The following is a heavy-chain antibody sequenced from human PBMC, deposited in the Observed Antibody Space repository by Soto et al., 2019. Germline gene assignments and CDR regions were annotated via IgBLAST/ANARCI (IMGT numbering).Heavy chain of an antibody. V-gene: IGHV1-2*02. CDR2: INPNSGGT. D-gene: IGHD3-10*01. J-gene: IGHJ4*02. CDR1: GYTFTGYY. Sequence: ASVKVSCKASGYTFTGYYMHWVRQAPGQGLEWMGWINPNSGGTNYAQKFQGRVTITADKSTSTAYMELSSLRSEDTAVYYCARVYGSGSYPEEEVVVPEYWGQGTLVTVSS. CDR3: ARVYGSGSYPEEEVVVPEY.